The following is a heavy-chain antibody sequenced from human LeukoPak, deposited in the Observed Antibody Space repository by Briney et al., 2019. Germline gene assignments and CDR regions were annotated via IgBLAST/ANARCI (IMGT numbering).Heavy chain of an antibody. CDR1: GFTFSSYS. Sequence: GGSLRLSCAASGFTFSSYSVHWVRQAPGKGLEWVALISSDGSKKYYADSVKGRFTISRDNSKNTLYLQMDSLRGEDTAVYYCAKDYHWLVDYWGQGTLVTVSS. CDR2: ISSDGSKK. J-gene: IGHJ4*02. CDR3: AKDYHWLVDY. D-gene: IGHD1-1*01. V-gene: IGHV3-30-3*01.